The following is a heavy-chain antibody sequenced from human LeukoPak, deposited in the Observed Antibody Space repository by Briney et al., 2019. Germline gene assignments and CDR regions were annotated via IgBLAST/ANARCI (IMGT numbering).Heavy chain of an antibody. CDR1: GLTFSNAW. CDR2: IKSKSDGETI. Sequence: PGGSLRLSCAASGLTFSNAWMRWVRQAPGKGLEWVGRIKSKSDGETINYAAPVKGRFTISRDDSRNTLYLQINSLKTEDTAMYYCTICYYYDTSGARRDFDYWGQGILVTVSS. J-gene: IGHJ4*02. V-gene: IGHV3-15*01. D-gene: IGHD3-22*01. CDR3: TICYYYDTSGARRDFDY.